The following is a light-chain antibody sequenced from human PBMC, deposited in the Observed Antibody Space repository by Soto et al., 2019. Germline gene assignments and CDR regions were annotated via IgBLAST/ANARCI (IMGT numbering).Light chain of an antibody. CDR3: LQDHNYPLT. V-gene: IGKV1-6*02. CDR2: AAA. CDR1: QGIGND. Sequence: AIQMAESPSSLSASVGDRVTITCRASQGIGNDVGWFQQKPGKAPKLLIYAAATVQSGVPSRFSGSRSGTGFTLTISSLQPEDFATYYCLQDHNYPLTFGGGTKVEIK. J-gene: IGKJ4*01.